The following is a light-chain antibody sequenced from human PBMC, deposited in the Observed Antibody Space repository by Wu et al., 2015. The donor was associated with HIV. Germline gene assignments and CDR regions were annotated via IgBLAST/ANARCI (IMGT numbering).Light chain of an antibody. Sequence: EIVMTQSPATLSVSPGERATLSCRASQSVGSNLAWYQQKPGQAPRLLMYGAPTRATGIPARFSGSGSGTEFTLTINSMQSEDFAVYYCQQYNDWPPYTFGQGTKLEIK. J-gene: IGKJ2*01. CDR1: QSVGSN. CDR2: GAP. CDR3: QQYNDWPPYT. V-gene: IGKV3-15*01.